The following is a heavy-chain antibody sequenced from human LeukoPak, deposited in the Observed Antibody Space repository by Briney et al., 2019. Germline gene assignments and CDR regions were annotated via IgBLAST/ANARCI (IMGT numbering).Heavy chain of an antibody. V-gene: IGHV3-23*01. D-gene: IGHD1-26*01. J-gene: IGHJ4*02. Sequence: GGSLRLSCAASGFTFTNNDMSWVRQAPGRGLEWVSGINVAADTTFYANSVRGRFTVSRDNSRNTLYLQMNSLRAEDTAVYYCAQVTWVRDVTRHYWGQGILVTVSS. CDR2: INVAADTT. CDR3: AQVTWVRDVTRHY. CDR1: GFTFTNND.